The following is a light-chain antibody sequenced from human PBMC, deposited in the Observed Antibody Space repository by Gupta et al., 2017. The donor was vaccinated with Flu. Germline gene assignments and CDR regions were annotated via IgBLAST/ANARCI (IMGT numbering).Light chain of an antibody. J-gene: IGKJ1*01. V-gene: IGKV1-39*01. CDR2: AAS. CDR1: QSVSTY. CDR3: QQSNSIPST. Sequence: DIQMTQSPPSLSPSVGDRVTITCRASQSVSTYLNWYQEKPGKAPNLLIYAASTLRSGVPSRFSGSGSGTEFTLTISSLQPEDFATYYCQQSNSIPSTFGQGTKVEIK.